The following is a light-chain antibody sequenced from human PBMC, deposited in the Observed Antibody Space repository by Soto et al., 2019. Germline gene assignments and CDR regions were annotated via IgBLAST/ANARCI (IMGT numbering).Light chain of an antibody. CDR2: CAS. Sequence: DIVMTQSPDSLAVSLGERATINCKSSQSVLYSSNNKNYLAWYQQKPGQPPKLLIYCASTRESGVPDRFSGSGSGTDFTLPISSLQAEDVAVYYCQQYYSTPLTFGGGTKVEIK. CDR3: QQYYSTPLT. J-gene: IGKJ4*01. V-gene: IGKV4-1*01. CDR1: QSVLYSSNNKNY.